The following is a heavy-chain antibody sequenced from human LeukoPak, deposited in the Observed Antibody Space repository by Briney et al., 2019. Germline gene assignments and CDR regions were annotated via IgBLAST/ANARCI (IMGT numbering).Heavy chain of an antibody. J-gene: IGHJ3*02. Sequence: GGSLRLSCAASGFTFDDYGMSWVRQAPGKGLEGVSGINWNGGSTVYADSVKGRFNTSRDNAKNSLYLQMNSLRAEDTALYYCARDRQLAQDAFDIWGQGTMVTASS. CDR2: INWNGGST. CDR3: ARDRQLAQDAFDI. CDR1: GFTFDDYG. D-gene: IGHD6-6*01. V-gene: IGHV3-20*04.